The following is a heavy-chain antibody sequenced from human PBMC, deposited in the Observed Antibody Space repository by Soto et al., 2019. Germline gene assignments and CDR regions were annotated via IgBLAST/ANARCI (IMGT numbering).Heavy chain of an antibody. D-gene: IGHD3-3*01. Sequence: QVQLVESGGGVVQPGRSLRLSCAASGFVFSSYGMHWVRQAPGKGLEWVAVISNDGTNKYYADSVKGRFTISRDQSKNTLYLQMNSLRREDTAVYYCARPWRDFYYYFGMDVWGQGATVTVSS. J-gene: IGHJ6*02. CDR3: ARPWRDFYYYFGMDV. V-gene: IGHV3-30*03. CDR2: ISNDGTNK. CDR1: GFVFSSYG.